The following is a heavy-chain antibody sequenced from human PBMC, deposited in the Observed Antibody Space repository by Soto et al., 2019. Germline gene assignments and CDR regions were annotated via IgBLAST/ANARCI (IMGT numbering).Heavy chain of an antibody. V-gene: IGHV4-34*01. CDR1: GGSFSGYY. CDR3: ARGPKFYYGSRSYYTSRVYYGMDV. Sequence: PSETLSLTCAVYGGSFSGYYWSWIRQPPGKGLEWIGEINHSGSTNYNPSLKSRVTISVDTSKNQFSLKLSSVTAADTAVYYCARGPKFYYGSRSYYTSRVYYGMDVWGQGTTVTVSS. CDR2: INHSGST. J-gene: IGHJ6*02. D-gene: IGHD3-10*01.